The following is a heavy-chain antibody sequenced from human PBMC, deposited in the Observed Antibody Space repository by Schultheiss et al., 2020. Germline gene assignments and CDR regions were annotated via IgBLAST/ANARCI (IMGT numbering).Heavy chain of an antibody. V-gene: IGHV4-34*01. CDR1: GGSFSGYY. CDR2: INHSGST. Sequence: GSLRLSCAVYGGSFSGYYWSWIRQPPGKGLEWIGEINHSGSTNYNPSLKSRVTISVDTSNNQFSLKLTSVTAADTAVYYCARQIYGSGSYYPLDPWGQGTLVTVSS. J-gene: IGHJ5*02. D-gene: IGHD3-10*01. CDR3: ARQIYGSGSYYPLDP.